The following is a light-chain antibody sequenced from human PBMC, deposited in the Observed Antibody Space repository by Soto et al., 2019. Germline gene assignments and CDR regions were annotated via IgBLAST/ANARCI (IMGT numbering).Light chain of an antibody. V-gene: IGKV1-5*03. Sequence: DIQMTQSPSTLSASVGDRVTIACRASQSINTWLAWYQQKPGKAPNLLIYKASSLESGVPSRFSGSGSGTEFTLTISSLQPDDLATYYCQQYKSYSWTFGQGTKVEI. CDR2: KAS. CDR1: QSINTW. J-gene: IGKJ1*01. CDR3: QQYKSYSWT.